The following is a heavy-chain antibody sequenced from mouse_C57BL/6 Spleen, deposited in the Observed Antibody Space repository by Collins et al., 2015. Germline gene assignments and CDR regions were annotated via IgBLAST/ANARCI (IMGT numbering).Heavy chain of an antibody. CDR3: ARPTEYYFDY. J-gene: IGHJ2*01. Sequence: QVQLQQSGAELVKPGASVKISCKASGYAFSNYWMNWVKQRPGKGLEWIGQIYPGDGDTNYNGKFKGKATLTADKSSSTAYMQLSSLTSEDSAVYFCARPTEYYFDYWGQGTTLTVSS. CDR1: GYAFSNYW. V-gene: IGHV1-80*01. CDR2: IYPGDGDT.